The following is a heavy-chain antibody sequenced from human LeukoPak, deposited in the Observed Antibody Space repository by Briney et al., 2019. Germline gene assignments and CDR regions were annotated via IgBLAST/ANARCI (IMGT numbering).Heavy chain of an antibody. CDR3: AKVKGWFGDFDY. V-gene: IGHV3-23*01. CDR1: GFTFRRKG. Sequence: GGSLRLSCTASGFTFRRKGMSWVRQAPGKGLEWVSAISGSGGSTYYADSVKGRVTISRDNSKNTLYLQMNSLRAEDTAVYYCAKVKGWFGDFDYWGQGTLVTVSS. CDR2: ISGSGGST. J-gene: IGHJ4*02. D-gene: IGHD3-10*01.